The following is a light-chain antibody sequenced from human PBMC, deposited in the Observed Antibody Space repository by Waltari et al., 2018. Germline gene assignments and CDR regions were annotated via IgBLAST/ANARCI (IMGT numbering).Light chain of an antibody. CDR2: DAS. Sequence: EIVLTQSPDTLSLSPGERATLSCRAIQSVGTYLAWYQQKSGQTPRLLIYDASNRTTGIPAMFSGSGSGTDFTLTISSLDPEDFAIYYCQQRGSWPLTFGGGTKLEI. CDR3: QQRGSWPLT. J-gene: IGKJ4*01. V-gene: IGKV3-11*01. CDR1: QSVGTY.